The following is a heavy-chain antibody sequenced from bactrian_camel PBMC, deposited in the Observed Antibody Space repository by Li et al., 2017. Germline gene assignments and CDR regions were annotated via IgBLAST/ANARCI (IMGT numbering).Heavy chain of an antibody. D-gene: IGHD1*01. CDR1: GFRVSGYC. J-gene: IGHJ4*01. CDR2: IDNHGSV. Sequence: VQLVESGGGSVQAGGSLRLSCVVSGFRVSGYCMAWFRQAPGKEREVVATIDNHGSVSFQRSVLGRFTISGDTSTLQMNNLKPEDTAMYSCAYDPRCISPTGGAWYYDTWGQGTQVTVS. CDR3: AYDPRCISPTGGAWYYDT. V-gene: IGHV3S53*01.